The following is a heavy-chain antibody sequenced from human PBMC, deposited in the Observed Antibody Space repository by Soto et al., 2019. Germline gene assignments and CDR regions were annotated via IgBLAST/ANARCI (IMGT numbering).Heavy chain of an antibody. J-gene: IGHJ6*02. CDR1: GYTFTSYA. Sequence: ASVKVSWKASGYTFTSYAMHWVRQAPGQRLEWMGWINAGNGNTKYSQKFQGRVTITRDTSASTAYMELSSLRSEDTAVYYCARGSHDYGYYYYGMDVWGQGTTVTVSS. V-gene: IGHV1-3*01. CDR2: INAGNGNT. D-gene: IGHD4-17*01. CDR3: ARGSHDYGYYYYGMDV.